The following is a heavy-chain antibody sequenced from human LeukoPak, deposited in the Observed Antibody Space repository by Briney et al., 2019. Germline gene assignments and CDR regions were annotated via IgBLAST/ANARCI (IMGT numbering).Heavy chain of an antibody. CDR1: GFTFSNYN. V-gene: IGHV3-21*01. D-gene: IGHD1-26*01. CDR3: ARDPYSGAYGNDYYYYMDV. CDR2: ITSSGTYI. Sequence: NTGGSLRLSCAASGFTFSNYNMNWVRQAPGKAMEWVSSITSSGTYIFYADSVKGRFTISRDNAKNSLYLQMDSLGPEDTAVYYCARDPYSGAYGNDYYYYMDVWGKGTTVTISS. J-gene: IGHJ6*03.